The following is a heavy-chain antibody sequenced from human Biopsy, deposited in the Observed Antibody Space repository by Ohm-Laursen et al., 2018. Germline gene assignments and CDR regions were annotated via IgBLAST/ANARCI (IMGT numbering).Heavy chain of an antibody. CDR1: GGSIKSYY. V-gene: IGHV4-59*01. CDR2: VYYTGST. CDR3: ARDRGYYSDRTVPGYFDL. J-gene: IGHJ2*01. Sequence: GTLSLTCIVSGGSIKSYYWSWIRQPPGKGLEWIGYVYYTGSTDYNPSLQSRVTISVDTSKNHFSLRLRSVTPADTAIYYCARDRGYYSDRTVPGYFDLWGRGTLVTVSS. D-gene: IGHD3-22*01.